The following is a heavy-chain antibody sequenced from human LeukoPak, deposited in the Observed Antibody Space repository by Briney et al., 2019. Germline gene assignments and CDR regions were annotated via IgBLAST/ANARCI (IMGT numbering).Heavy chain of an antibody. J-gene: IGHJ4*02. CDR3: ARGQTTVTN. D-gene: IGHD4-17*01. CDR1: GFTFSSHW. Sequence: GGSLRLSCAASGFTFSSHWMSWVRQAPGKGLEWVANIKQDGSEKYYLDSVKGRFTISRDNAKNSLYLQMNSLRAEDTAVYYCARGQTTVTNWGQRTLVTVSS. CDR2: IKQDGSEK. V-gene: IGHV3-7*03.